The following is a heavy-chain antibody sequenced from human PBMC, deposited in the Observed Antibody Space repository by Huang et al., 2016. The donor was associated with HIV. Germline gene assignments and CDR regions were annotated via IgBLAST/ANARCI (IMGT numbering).Heavy chain of an antibody. CDR2: SILILGTA. J-gene: IGHJ4*02. CDR1: GEALSEYA. D-gene: IGHD3-16*02. CDR3: ARDRGGWGTYRFTGNDY. Sequence: QVQLVQSGPEVKKPGSSVKVSCTASGEALSEYAFNWVRQAPRHGLGWMGGSILILGTAKYAQKFEGRRTITADESPNTGYMELSRLEFEDTAVYYCARDRGGWGTYRFTGNDYWGQGTLVTVSS. V-gene: IGHV1-69*13.